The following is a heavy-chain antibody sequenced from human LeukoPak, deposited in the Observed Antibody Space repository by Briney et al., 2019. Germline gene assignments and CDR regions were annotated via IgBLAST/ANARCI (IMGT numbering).Heavy chain of an antibody. CDR2: IRSSIYGGTP. Sequence: GGSLRLSCTSSGFSFREFAVSWFRRAPGKGLEWIGFIRSSIYGGTPKAAASVKGRFIFSRDDSKGVAYLRMNSLKIEDTAMYYCSREWGNGNDIRPDYWGQGTLVTVSS. CDR1: GFSFREFA. J-gene: IGHJ4*02. CDR3: SREWGNGNDIRPDY. D-gene: IGHD1-1*01. V-gene: IGHV3-49*03.